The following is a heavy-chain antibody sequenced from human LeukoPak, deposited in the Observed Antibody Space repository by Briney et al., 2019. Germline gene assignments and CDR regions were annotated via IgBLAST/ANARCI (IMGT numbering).Heavy chain of an antibody. J-gene: IGHJ4*02. D-gene: IGHD3-22*01. V-gene: IGHV1-2*02. CDR1: GYTFTGYY. CDR3: AKNYYDSSGYYSSLYYFDY. CDR2: INPNSGGT. Sequence: SVKVSCKASGYTFTGYYMHWVRQAPAQGLEWMGWINPNSGGTNYAQKFQGRVTMTRDTSISTAYMELSRLRSDDTAVYYCAKNYYDSSGYYSSLYYFDYWGQGTLVTVSS.